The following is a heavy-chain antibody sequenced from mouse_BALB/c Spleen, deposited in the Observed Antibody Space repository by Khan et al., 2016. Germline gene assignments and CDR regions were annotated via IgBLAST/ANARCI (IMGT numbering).Heavy chain of an antibody. D-gene: IGHD2-3*01. J-gene: IGHJ2*01. V-gene: IGHV3-8*02. CDR1: GDSTTSGY. Sequence: EVQLQEPGPSLVKPSQTLSLTCSVTGDSTTSGYWNWTRKFSGNKLEYMGYISYSGSTYYTPFLKSRIPITRDTYKNQYDLQLKSGTTEDTATYYCARYDGYYYCDYWGQGTTLTVSS. CDR3: ARYDGYYYCDY. CDR2: ISYSGST.